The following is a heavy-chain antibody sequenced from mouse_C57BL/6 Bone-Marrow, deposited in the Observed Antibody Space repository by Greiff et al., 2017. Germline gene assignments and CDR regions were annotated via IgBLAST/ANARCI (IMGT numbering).Heavy chain of an antibody. CDR2: ISSGGSYT. V-gene: IGHV5-6*01. CDR1: GFTFSSYG. Sequence: DVHLVESGGDLVKPGGSLKLSCAASGFTFSSYGMSWVHQTPDKRLEWVATISSGGSYTYYPDRVKGRFTISRDNANDTLYLQMSSLKSEDTAMYYFASRGFDYYGSSPYAMDYWGQGTSVTVSS. CDR3: ASRGFDYYGSSPYAMDY. J-gene: IGHJ4*01. D-gene: IGHD1-1*01.